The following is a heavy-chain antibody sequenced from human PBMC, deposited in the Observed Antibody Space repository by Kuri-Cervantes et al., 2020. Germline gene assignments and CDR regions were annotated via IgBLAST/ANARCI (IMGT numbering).Heavy chain of an antibody. D-gene: IGHD3-22*01. CDR3: AREDYYDSSGYSLPLHSWFDP. CDR1: GGSISSYY. Sequence: ESLKISCTVSGGSISSYYWSWIRQPPGKGLEWIGYIYYSGSTNYDPSLKSRVTISVDTSKNQFSLKLSSVTAADTAVYYCAREDYYDSSGYSLPLHSWFDPWGQGTLVTVSS. V-gene: IGHV4-59*01. CDR2: IYYSGST. J-gene: IGHJ5*02.